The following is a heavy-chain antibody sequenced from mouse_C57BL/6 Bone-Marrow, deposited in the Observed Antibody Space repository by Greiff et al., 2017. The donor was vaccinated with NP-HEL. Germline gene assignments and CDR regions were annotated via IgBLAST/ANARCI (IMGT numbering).Heavy chain of an antibody. J-gene: IGHJ1*03. CDR3: ARDLLLRSGGYFDV. CDR1: GISITTGNYR. D-gene: IGHD1-1*01. V-gene: IGHV3-5*01. Sequence: EVKLQESGPGLVKPSQTVFLTCTVTGISITTGNYRWSWIRQFPGNKLEWIGYIYYSGTITYTPSLTRRTPITRNTPKNQFFLEMNTLTAEDAATYYCARDLLLRSGGYFDVWGTGTTVTVSS. CDR2: IYYSGTI.